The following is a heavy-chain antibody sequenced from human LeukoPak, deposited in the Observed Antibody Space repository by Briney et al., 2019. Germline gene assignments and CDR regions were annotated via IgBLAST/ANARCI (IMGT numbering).Heavy chain of an antibody. D-gene: IGHD2-15*01. V-gene: IGHV1-2*02. CDR2: INPNSGGT. CDR1: GYTFTSYG. Sequence: ASVKVSCKASGYTFTSYGISWVRQAPGQGLEWMGWINPNSGGTNYARKFQGRVTMTRDTSISTAYMELSRLRSDDTAVYYCARGLRVVAATEGNWFDPWGQGTLVTVSS. CDR3: ARGLRVVAATEGNWFDP. J-gene: IGHJ5*02.